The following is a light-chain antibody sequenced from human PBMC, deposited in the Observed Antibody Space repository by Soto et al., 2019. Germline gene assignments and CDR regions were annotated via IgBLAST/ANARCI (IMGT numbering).Light chain of an antibody. V-gene: IGKV1-39*01. J-gene: IGKJ3*01. CDR3: QQTYSMPPT. CDR2: AAS. CDR1: QSISNY. Sequence: DIQMTQSPSSLSASVGDSVTITCRASQSISNYLSWYRQKPGKAPELLIYAASSLQSGVPSRFSGSESGTECTLTIISLQPEDFATYYCQQTYSMPPTFGPGTKVDIK.